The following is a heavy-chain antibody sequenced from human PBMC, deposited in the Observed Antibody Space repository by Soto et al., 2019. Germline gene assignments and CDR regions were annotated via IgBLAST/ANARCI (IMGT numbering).Heavy chain of an antibody. J-gene: IGHJ6*03. CDR2: ISYDGSNK. V-gene: IGHV3-30*18. Sequence: GESLNISCAASGFTFSSYGMHWVRQAPGKGLEWVAVISYDGSNKYYADSVKGRFTISRDNSKNTLYLQMNSLRAEDTAVYYCAKEGLAARPNADYYYYMDVWGKGTTVTVSS. CDR1: GFTFSSYG. CDR3: AKEGLAARPNADYYYYMDV. D-gene: IGHD6-6*01.